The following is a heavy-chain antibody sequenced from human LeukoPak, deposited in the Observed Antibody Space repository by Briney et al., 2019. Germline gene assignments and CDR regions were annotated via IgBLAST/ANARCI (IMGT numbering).Heavy chain of an antibody. Sequence: GGSLRLSCAASGSTFSDYNMRWIRQAPGKGLEWVSSISRSGSTKYYADSVKGRFTISRDNAKNSLFLQMNSLRAEDTAVYYCARVLRYCSGDNCYSGGLWYTAGWGKGTTVTISS. J-gene: IGHJ6*04. CDR3: ARVLRYCSGDNCYSGGLWYTAG. CDR2: ISRSGSTK. D-gene: IGHD2-15*01. CDR1: GSTFSDYN. V-gene: IGHV3-11*01.